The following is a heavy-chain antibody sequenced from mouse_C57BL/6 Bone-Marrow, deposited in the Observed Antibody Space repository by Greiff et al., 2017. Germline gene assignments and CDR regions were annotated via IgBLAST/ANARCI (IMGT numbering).Heavy chain of an antibody. D-gene: IGHD1-1*01. CDR1: GYTFTSYW. CDR2: IDPADSYT. V-gene: IGHV1-50*01. CDR3: ARGYYYGSSFGY. Sequence: QVQLQQPGAELVKPGASVKLSCKASGYTFTSYWMQWVKQRPGQGLEWIGEIDPADSYTNYNQKFKGKATLTVDTSSSTAYMQLSSLTSEDSAVYYFARGYYYGSSFGYWGQGTTLTVSS. J-gene: IGHJ2*01.